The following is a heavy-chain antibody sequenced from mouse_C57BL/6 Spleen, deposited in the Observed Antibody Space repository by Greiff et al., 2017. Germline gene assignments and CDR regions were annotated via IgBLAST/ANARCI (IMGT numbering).Heavy chain of an antibody. D-gene: IGHD2-1*01. J-gene: IGHJ4*01. CDR1: GYTFTGYW. V-gene: IGHV1-9*01. CDR3: ARWGGYYGNYDYAMDY. CDR2: ILPGSGST. Sequence: LQESGAELMKPGASVKLSCKATGYTFTGYWIEWVKQRPGHGLEWIGEILPGSGSTNYNEKFKGKATFTADTSSNTAYMQLSSLTAEDSAIYYCARWGGYYGNYDYAMDYWGQGTSVTVSS.